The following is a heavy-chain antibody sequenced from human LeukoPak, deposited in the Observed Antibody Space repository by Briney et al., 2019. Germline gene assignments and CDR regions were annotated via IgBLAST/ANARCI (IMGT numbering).Heavy chain of an antibody. Sequence: GGSLRLSCAASELTVSSNCMTWVRQAPGKGLEWVSFIYSDGSTYYADSVKGRFTISRDNSKNTLYLQMSSLRAEDTAVYYCAKTEAHVLVAPAATDAFDYWGQGTLVTVSS. CDR3: AKTEAHVLVAPAATDAFDY. V-gene: IGHV3-53*01. D-gene: IGHD2-2*01. CDR2: IYSDGST. J-gene: IGHJ4*02. CDR1: ELTVSSNC.